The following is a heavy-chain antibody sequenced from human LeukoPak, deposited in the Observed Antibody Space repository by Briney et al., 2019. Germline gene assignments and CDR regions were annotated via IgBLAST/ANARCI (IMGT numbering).Heavy chain of an antibody. J-gene: IGHJ6*02. CDR1: GFTFSSYA. CDR3: AKAYSSSWSSNYYYYGMDV. CDR2: ISGSGGST. Sequence: PGGSLRLSCAASGFTFSSYAMSWVRQAPGKGLEWVSAISGSGGSTYYADSVKGWFTISRDNSKNTLYLQMNSLRAEDTAVYYCAKAYSSSWSSNYYYYGMDVWGQGTTVTVSS. D-gene: IGHD6-13*01. V-gene: IGHV3-23*01.